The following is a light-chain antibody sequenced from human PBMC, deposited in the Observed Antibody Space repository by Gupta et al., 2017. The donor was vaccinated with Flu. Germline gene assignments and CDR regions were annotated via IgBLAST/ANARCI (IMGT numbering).Light chain of an antibody. CDR3: QQYGSSPRT. V-gene: IGKV3-20*01. CDR1: QSVSNSF. J-gene: IGKJ2*01. Sequence: EIVLTQSPDTLSLSPGERATLSCRASQSVSNSFLAWYQQKPGQAPRLLIYGASSRATGIPDRFSGSGSGTDFTLTISRLESEDSAVYYCQQYGSSPRTFGQGTKLEIK. CDR2: GAS.